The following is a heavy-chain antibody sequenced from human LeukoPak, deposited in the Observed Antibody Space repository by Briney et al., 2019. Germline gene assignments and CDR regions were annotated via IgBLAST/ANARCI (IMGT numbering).Heavy chain of an antibody. CDR2: IYSDNT. D-gene: IGHD4/OR15-4a*01. J-gene: IGHJ4*02. CDR3: ARRAGAYSHPYDY. V-gene: IGHV3-53*01. CDR1: GFTFSSYS. Sequence: GGSLRLSCAASGFTFSSYSMNWVRQAPGKGLEWVSFIYSDNTHYSDSVKGRFTISRDNSKNALYLQMNSLRAEDTAVYYCARRAGAYSHPYDYWGQGTLVTVSS.